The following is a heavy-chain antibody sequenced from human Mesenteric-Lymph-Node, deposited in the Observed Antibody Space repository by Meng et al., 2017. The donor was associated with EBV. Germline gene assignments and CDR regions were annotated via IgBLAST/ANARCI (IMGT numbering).Heavy chain of an antibody. V-gene: IGHV3-74*01. Sequence: EVQRVGPGGGLGQPGGSLRLSCAVSGFSISPYWMHWVRQAPGKGLVWVSRIRSDGSSTDYADSVKGRFTISRDNAKNTVYLQMSSLRVEDSAVYYCARDGLDPWGQGTLVTVSS. CDR2: IRSDGSST. CDR3: ARDGLDP. CDR1: GFSISPYW. J-gene: IGHJ5*02.